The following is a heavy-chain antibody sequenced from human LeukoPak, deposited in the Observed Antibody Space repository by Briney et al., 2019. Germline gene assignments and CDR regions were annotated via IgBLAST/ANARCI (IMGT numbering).Heavy chain of an antibody. D-gene: IGHD5-12*01. Sequence: PGGSLRLSGAAFGFNFGSYWMNWVRQAPGKGLEWVANINQDGGEDYYVDSVKGRFTISRDNAKNSLYLQMNSLRVEDTAVYYCARDTGSGYGDFDYWGQGTLVTVSS. V-gene: IGHV3-7*05. CDR2: INQDGGED. J-gene: IGHJ4*02. CDR3: ARDTGSGYGDFDY. CDR1: GFNFGSYW.